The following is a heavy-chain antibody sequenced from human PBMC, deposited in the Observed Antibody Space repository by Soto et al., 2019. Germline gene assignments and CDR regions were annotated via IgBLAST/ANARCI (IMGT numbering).Heavy chain of an antibody. Sequence: GGSLRLSCAASGFIFRTNAMHWVRQATGKGLEWVSAIGTIGDTYYSGSVKGRFTISRDDAKNSLYLQMHSLTAGDTAVYYCINEGHVSSTHHGPPEDWGHATLVTV. V-gene: IGHV3-13*04. D-gene: IGHD6-13*01. CDR2: IGTIGDT. CDR3: INEGHVSSTHHGPPED. J-gene: IGHJ4*01. CDR1: GFIFRTNA.